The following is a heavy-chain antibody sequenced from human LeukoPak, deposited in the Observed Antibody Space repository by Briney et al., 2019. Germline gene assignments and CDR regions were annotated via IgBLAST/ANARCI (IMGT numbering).Heavy chain of an antibody. D-gene: IGHD1-26*01. Sequence: SETLSLTCTVSGYSISSGFYWGWIRQSPGKGLDWIGSIHYSKITFYNPALNSRVTMSLDTPKNRFSLNLNSVTAADTAVYYCARAVGTTTGLFDYWGQGALVTVSS. CDR1: GYSISSGFY. CDR3: ARAVGTTTGLFDY. CDR2: IHYSKIT. V-gene: IGHV4-38-2*02. J-gene: IGHJ4*02.